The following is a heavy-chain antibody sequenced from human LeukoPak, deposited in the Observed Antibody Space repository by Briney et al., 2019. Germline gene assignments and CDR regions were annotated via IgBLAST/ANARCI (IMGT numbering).Heavy chain of an antibody. D-gene: IGHD3-10*01. J-gene: IGHJ4*02. Sequence: ASVKVSCKASGYTFTGYYMHWVRQAPGQGLEWMGWINPNSGGTNYAQKFQGRVTMNRDTSISTAYMELSRLRSDDTAVYYCASLWFGESVSVSFQDYWGQGTLVIVSS. CDR1: GYTFTGYY. CDR2: INPNSGGT. CDR3: ASLWFGESVSVSFQDY. V-gene: IGHV1-2*02.